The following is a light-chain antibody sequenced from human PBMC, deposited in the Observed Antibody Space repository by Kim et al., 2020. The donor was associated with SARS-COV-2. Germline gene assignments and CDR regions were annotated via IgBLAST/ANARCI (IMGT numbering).Light chain of an antibody. CDR2: GKN. CDR3: NSRDSSGNHLV. J-gene: IGLJ2*01. CDR1: SLRKYY. Sequence: ELTQDPAVSVALGQTVRITCQGDSLRKYYASWYQQKPGQAPVLVIYGKNNRPSGIPDRFSGSSSGNTASLTITGAQAEDEADYYCNSRDSSGNHLVFGG. V-gene: IGLV3-19*01.